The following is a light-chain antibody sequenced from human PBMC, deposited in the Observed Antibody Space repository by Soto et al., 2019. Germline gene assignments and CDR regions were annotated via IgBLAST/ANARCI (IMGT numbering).Light chain of an antibody. J-gene: IGKJ4*01. CDR3: QQFDNLPLT. V-gene: IGKV1-33*01. CDR2: DAS. Sequence: DIQMTQSLSSLSASVGERVTITCQANQDINNSLNWYQQRPGEAPKLLIYDASILEAGVPSRFSGSGFGTTFTLTISSLQPEDFATYYCQQFDNLPLTFGGGTKVELK. CDR1: QDINNS.